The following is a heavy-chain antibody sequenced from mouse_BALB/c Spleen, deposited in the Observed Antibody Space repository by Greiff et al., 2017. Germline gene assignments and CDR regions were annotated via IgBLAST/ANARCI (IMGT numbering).Heavy chain of an antibody. CDR3: ARSYYGYNYYAMDY. J-gene: IGHJ4*01. D-gene: IGHD1-2*01. CDR2: ISYSGST. CDR1: GYSITSDYA. V-gene: IGHV3-2*02. Sequence: EVHLVESGPGLVKPSQSLSLTCTVTGYSITSDYAWNWIRQFPGNKLEWMGYISYSGSTSYNPSLKSRISITRDTSKNQFFLQLNSVTTEDTATYYCARSYYGYNYYAMDYWGQGTSVTVSS.